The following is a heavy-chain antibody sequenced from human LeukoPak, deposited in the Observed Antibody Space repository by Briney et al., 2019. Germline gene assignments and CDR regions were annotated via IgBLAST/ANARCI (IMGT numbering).Heavy chain of an antibody. CDR2: INHSGST. J-gene: IGHJ5*02. CDR1: GGSFSGYY. D-gene: IGHD3-10*01. Sequence: SETLSLTCAVYGGSFSGYYWSWIRQPPGKGLEWIGEINHSGSTNYNPSLKSRVTISVDTSKNQFSLKLSSVTAADTAVYYCARWFYVSGSGSNNWLDPWGQGTLVTVSS. CDR3: ARWFYVSGSGSNNWLDP. V-gene: IGHV4-34*01.